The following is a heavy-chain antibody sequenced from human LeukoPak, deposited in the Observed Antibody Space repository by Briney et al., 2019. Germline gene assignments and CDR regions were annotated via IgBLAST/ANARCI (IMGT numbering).Heavy chain of an antibody. CDR1: GGSISSGGYY. CDR3: PRAPGRVWAAAAHFDY. Sequence: SETLSLTCIVSGGSISSGGYYWSWIRQPPGKGLEWIGEINHSGSTNYNPSLKSRVTISVDTSKNQFSLKLSSVTAADTAVYYCPRAPGRVWAAAAHFDYWGQETLVTVST. V-gene: IGHV4-39*07. J-gene: IGHJ4*02. CDR2: INHSGST. D-gene: IGHD6-13*01.